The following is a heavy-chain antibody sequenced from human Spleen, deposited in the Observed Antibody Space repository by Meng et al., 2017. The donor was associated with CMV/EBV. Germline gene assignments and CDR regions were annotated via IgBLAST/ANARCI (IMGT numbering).Heavy chain of an antibody. V-gene: IGHV1-18*01. CDR3: ARAKNVLRFLEWLLYADY. CDR1: YTFTSYG. J-gene: IGHJ4*02. D-gene: IGHD3-3*01. Sequence: YTFTSYGISWVRQAPRQGLEWMGWISAYNGNTNYAQKLQGRVTMTTDTSTSTAYMELRSLRSDDTAVYYCARAKNVLRFLEWLLYADYWGQGTLVTVSS. CDR2: ISAYNGNT.